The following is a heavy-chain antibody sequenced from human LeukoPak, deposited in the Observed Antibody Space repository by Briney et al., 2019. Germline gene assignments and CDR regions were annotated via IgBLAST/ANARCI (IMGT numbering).Heavy chain of an antibody. CDR2: IYTSGST. CDR3: ARDLPHYDILTGYSNWFDP. CDR1: GGSISSGDYY. Sequence: SETLSLTCTVSGGSISSGDYYWSWIRQPAGKGLEWIGRIYTSGSTNYNPSLKSRVTISVDTSKNQFSLKLNSVTAADTAVYYCARDLPHYDILTGYSNWFDPWGQGTLVTVSS. V-gene: IGHV4-61*02. J-gene: IGHJ5*02. D-gene: IGHD3-9*01.